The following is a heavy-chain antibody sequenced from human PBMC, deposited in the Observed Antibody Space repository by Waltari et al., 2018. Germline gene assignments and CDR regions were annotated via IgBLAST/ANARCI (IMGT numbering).Heavy chain of an antibody. J-gene: IGHJ6*02. V-gene: IGHV3-53*01. Sequence: EVQLVESGGGLIQPGGSLRLSCAASGFTVSSNYMSWVRQAPGKGLEWVSVIYSGGSTYYADSVKGRFTISRDKSKNTLYLQMNSLRAEDTAVYYCARDRRGLYYYGMDVWGQGTTVTVSS. CDR2: IYSGGST. CDR1: GFTVSSNY. CDR3: ARDRRGLYYYGMDV.